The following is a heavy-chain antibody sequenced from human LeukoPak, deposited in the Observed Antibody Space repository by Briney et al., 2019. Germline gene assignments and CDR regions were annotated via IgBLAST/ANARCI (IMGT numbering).Heavy chain of an antibody. CDR2: IIPIFGTA. Sequence: ASVKVSCKASGGTFSSYAISWVRQAPGQGLEWMGGIIPIFGTANYAQKFQGRVTITADESTSTAYMELSRLRSDDTAVYYCARGGRDIVVVTAHAFDIWGQGTMVTVSS. CDR3: ARGGRDIVVVTAHAFDI. D-gene: IGHD2-21*02. CDR1: GGTFSSYA. J-gene: IGHJ3*02. V-gene: IGHV1-69*13.